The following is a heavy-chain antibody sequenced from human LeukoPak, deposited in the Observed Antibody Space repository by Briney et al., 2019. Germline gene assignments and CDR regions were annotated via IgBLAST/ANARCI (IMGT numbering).Heavy chain of an antibody. Sequence: GGSLRLSCAASGFTFSSYSMSWVRQAPGKGLEWVSSISSSSSYIYYADSVKGRFTISRDNAKNSLYLQMSSLRAEDTAVYYCARDRGSSWQPYYFDYWGQGTLVTVSS. D-gene: IGHD6-13*01. J-gene: IGHJ4*02. CDR3: ARDRGSSWQPYYFDY. V-gene: IGHV3-21*01. CDR1: GFTFSSYS. CDR2: ISSSSSYI.